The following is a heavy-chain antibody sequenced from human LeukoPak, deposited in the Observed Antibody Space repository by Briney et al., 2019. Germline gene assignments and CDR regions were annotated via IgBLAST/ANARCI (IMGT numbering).Heavy chain of an antibody. Sequence: GGSLRLSCAASGFTFDDYAMHWVPQAPGKGLEWVSGISWNSGSIGYADSVKGRFTISRDNAKNSLYLQMNSLRAEDTALYYCAKGYSSGYYNPFDYWGQGTLVTVSS. J-gene: IGHJ4*02. CDR2: ISWNSGSI. V-gene: IGHV3-9*01. D-gene: IGHD3-22*01. CDR3: AKGYSSGYYNPFDY. CDR1: GFTFDDYA.